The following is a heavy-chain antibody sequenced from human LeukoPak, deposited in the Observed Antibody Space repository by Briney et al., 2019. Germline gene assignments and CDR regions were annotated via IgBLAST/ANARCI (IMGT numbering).Heavy chain of an antibody. CDR2: FDPEDGET. CDR1: GYTLTELS. J-gene: IGHJ4*02. Sequence: ASVKVSCKVSGYTLTELSMHWVRQAPGKGLEWMGGFDPEDGETIYAQKFQGRVTMTEDTSTDTAYMELSSLRSEDTAVYYCATDRLMVRGVTAFFDYWGQGTLVTVSS. D-gene: IGHD3-10*01. V-gene: IGHV1-24*01. CDR3: ATDRLMVRGVTAFFDY.